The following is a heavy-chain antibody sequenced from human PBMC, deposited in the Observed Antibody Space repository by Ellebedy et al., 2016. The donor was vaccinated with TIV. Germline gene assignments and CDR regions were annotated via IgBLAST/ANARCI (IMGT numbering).Heavy chain of an antibody. Sequence: MPGGSLRLSCTVSGGSITSGSYFWGWIRQPPGKGLEWIGSLYHSGVTHYNPSLKSRITISVDTSKNQVPLKVSSVTAADTAVYYCARRRGGASYYYYHGLDVWGQGTTVTVSS. CDR3: ARRRGGASYYYYHGLDV. CDR2: LYHSGVT. CDR1: GGSITSGSYF. J-gene: IGHJ6*02. D-gene: IGHD1-26*01. V-gene: IGHV4-39*01.